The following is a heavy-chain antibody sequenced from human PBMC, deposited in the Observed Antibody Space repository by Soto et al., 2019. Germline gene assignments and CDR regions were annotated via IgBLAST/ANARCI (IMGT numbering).Heavy chain of an antibody. CDR3: ARDRTGGWHNFDY. CDR1: GFTFSNYG. Sequence: QVQLVESGGGVVQPGRSLRLSCAASGFTFSNYGMHWVRQAPGKGLEWVAVIRYDGNNKYYADSVKGRFTISRDNSKNTLYLQMNSLRAEDTAVYYCARDRTGGWHNFDYWGQGTLVTVSS. D-gene: IGHD6-19*01. J-gene: IGHJ4*02. CDR2: IRYDGNNK. V-gene: IGHV3-33*01.